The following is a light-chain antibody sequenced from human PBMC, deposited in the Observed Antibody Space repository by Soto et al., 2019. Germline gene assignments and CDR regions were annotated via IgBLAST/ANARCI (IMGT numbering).Light chain of an antibody. CDR1: QTISRY. Sequence: DIQMTQSPSSLSASVGDRVTITCRASQTISRYLHWYQQKPGKAPELLIYSASTLQSGLPSRFNGSGSGTDFTLTISSLQPEDSATYYCQQSYSTRLTFGPGTKVNIK. CDR2: SAS. J-gene: IGKJ3*01. V-gene: IGKV1-39*01. CDR3: QQSYSTRLT.